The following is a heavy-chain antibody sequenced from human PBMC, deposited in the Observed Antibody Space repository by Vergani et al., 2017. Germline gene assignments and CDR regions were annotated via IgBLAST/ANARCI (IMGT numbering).Heavy chain of an antibody. CDR2: LNPTTGHT. Sequence: QVQLVQSGAEVKTPGASVKVSCQTSGFTFIAYYMNWVRQAPGQGLEWMGILNPTTGHTTSAQKFMGRVDMTRDPSTDTSTRTVQMTLSSLRSEDTAVYYCARAIGYCAGATCRAYYFDHWGQGTRVTVSS. CDR1: GFTFIAYY. D-gene: IGHD2-21*01. J-gene: IGHJ5*02. CDR3: ARAIGYCAGATCRAYYFDH. V-gene: IGHV1-46*01.